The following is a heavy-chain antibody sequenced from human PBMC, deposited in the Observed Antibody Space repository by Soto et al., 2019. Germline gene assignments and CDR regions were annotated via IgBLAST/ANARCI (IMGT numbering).Heavy chain of an antibody. CDR3: ARQHDWNYSPSADY. CDR1: GFTVSSNY. CDR2: IYSGGST. J-gene: IGHJ4*02. V-gene: IGHV3-53*02. D-gene: IGHD1-7*01. Sequence: EVQLVETGGGLIQPGGSLRLSCAASGFTVSSNYMSWVRQAPGKGLEWVSVIYSGGSTYYADSVKGRFTISRDNSKNTLYLQMNSLRAEDTAVYYCARQHDWNYSPSADYWGQGTLVTVSS.